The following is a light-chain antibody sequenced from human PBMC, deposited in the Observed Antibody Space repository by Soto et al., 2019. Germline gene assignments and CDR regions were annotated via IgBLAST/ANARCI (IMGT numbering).Light chain of an antibody. CDR2: KAS. V-gene: IGKV1-5*03. CDR3: QLCALLPRT. CDR1: QSISSW. Sequence: DIHMTQTPSTLSASVGDRVTITCGASQSISSWLAWYQQKPGKAPKLLIYKASSLESGVPSRFSGSGSGTDFTLTISSLEPEDFTLYYCQLCALLPRTFGQGGIVDI. J-gene: IGKJ1*01.